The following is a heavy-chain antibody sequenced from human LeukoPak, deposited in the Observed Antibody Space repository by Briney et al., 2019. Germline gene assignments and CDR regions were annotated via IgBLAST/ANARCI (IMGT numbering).Heavy chain of an antibody. CDR3: AKRGVVIRVVLVGFHKEANYFES. D-gene: IGHD3-10*01. Sequence: GGCLGLSCAVSVITLNNYGMSWVSQAPGKGWECVAGVCGSGGGRKYADCWKGRFTISGDNSKNPLFLQKTSLRAEDTAVYFCAKRGVVIRVVLVGFHKEANYFESWGQGALVTVSS. CDR1: VITLNNYG. CDR2: VCGSGGGR. V-gene: IGHV3-23*01. J-gene: IGHJ4*02.